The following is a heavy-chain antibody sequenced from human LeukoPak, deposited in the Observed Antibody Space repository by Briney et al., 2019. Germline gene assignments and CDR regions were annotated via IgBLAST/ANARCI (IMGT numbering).Heavy chain of an antibody. CDR1: GFSFSNEW. CDR3: TTDPPGGF. Sequence: GGSLRLSCAASGFSFSNEWMSWVRQAPGKGLEWVGRIKDKAYGGTMDYAAPVKGRFTISRDDSKNTLYLQMNNLDTEDTAVYYCTTDPPGGFWGQGTLVTVSS. D-gene: IGHD6-25*01. J-gene: IGHJ4*02. V-gene: IGHV3-15*01. CDR2: IKDKAYGGTM.